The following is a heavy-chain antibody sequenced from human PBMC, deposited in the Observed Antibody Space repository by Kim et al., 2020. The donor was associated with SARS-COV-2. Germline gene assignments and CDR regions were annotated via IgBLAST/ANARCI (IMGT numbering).Heavy chain of an antibody. CDR1: GFTSRTYW. V-gene: IGHV3-74*01. CDR3: ARGMFRNGLDL. Sequence: GGSLRLSCAASGFTSRTYWINWVRQTPGKGLVWVSRVSGDASITHYADSVKGRFTMSRDNAENTMYLQMNSLRGDDTAVYYCARGMFRNGLDLWGQGTTVTVSS. CDR2: VSGDASIT. D-gene: IGHD1-1*01. J-gene: IGHJ6*02.